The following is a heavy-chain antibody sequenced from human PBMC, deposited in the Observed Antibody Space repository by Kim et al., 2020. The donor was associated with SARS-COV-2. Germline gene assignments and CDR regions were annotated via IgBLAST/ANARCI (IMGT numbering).Heavy chain of an antibody. D-gene: IGHD4-17*01. CDR2: LFHTGST. V-gene: IGHV4-61*01. J-gene: IGHJ4*02. CDR3: ARMKGSRLLFDY. CDR1: DGSVSSNIHY. Sequence: ETLSLTCTVSDGSVSSNIHYWSWIRQPPGKGLEYIGYLFHTGSTHSNPSLRSRVTLSVDTSKNQFSLNLRSVTAADAAVYYCARMKGSRLLFDYWGQGT.